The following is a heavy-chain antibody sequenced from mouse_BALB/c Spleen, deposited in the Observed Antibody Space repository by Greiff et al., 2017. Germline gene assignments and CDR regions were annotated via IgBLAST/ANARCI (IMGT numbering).Heavy chain of an antibody. CDR1: GYTFTSYW. Sequence: QVQLQQSGAELARPGASVKLSCKASGYTFTSYWMQWVKQRPGQGLEWIGAIYPGDGDTRYTQKFKGKATLTADKSSSTAYMQLSSLASEDSAVYYCARDYGSSFPYAMDYWGQGTSVTVSS. V-gene: IGHV1-87*01. D-gene: IGHD1-1*01. CDR3: ARDYGSSFPYAMDY. CDR2: IYPGDGDT. J-gene: IGHJ4*01.